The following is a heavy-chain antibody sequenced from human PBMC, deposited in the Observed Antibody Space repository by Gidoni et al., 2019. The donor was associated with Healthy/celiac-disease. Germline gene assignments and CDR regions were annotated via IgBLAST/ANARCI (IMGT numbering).Heavy chain of an antibody. CDR2: IRSKAYGGTT. D-gene: IGHD6-13*01. Sequence: EVQLVESGGGLLQAGRSLRISCHASRFPFGDYAMGWFRQAPGKGLEWVGFIRSKAYGGTTEYAASVKGRFTISRDDSKSIAYLQMNSLKTEDTAVYYCTRDSSSWYYYYGMDVWGQGTTVTVSS. V-gene: IGHV3-49*03. CDR1: RFPFGDYA. J-gene: IGHJ6*02. CDR3: TRDSSSWYYYYGMDV.